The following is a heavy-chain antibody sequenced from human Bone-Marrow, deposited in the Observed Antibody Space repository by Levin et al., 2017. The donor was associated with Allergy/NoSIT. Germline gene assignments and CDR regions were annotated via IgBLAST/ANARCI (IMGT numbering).Heavy chain of an antibody. CDR2: ISVYNGNT. J-gene: IGHJ5*02. D-gene: IGHD3-3*01. CDR3: ARDLAQDRNRLEQGADFPLLKWLKADSWFDP. V-gene: IGHV1-18*01. Sequence: ASVKVSCKASGYSFSNYGISWVRRAPGQGLEWMGWISVYNGNTKCAQKFQGRVTLTTDTSTRTAYMELKSLTSDDTAVYYCARDLAQDRNRLEQGADFPLLKWLKADSWFDPWGQGTLVIVSS. CDR1: GYSFSNYG.